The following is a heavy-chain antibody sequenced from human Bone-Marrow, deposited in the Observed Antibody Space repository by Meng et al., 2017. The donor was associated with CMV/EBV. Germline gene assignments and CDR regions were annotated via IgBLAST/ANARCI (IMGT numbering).Heavy chain of an antibody. D-gene: IGHD6-13*01. Sequence: ESLKISCTVSGGSISSYYWSWIRQPPGKGLEWIGYIYYSGSTNYNPSLKSRVTISVDTSKNQFSLKLSSVTAADTAVYYCARFVAAAVPDGMDVWGQGTTVTVSS. J-gene: IGHJ6*02. V-gene: IGHV4-59*01. CDR3: ARFVAAAVPDGMDV. CDR1: GGSISSYY. CDR2: IYYSGST.